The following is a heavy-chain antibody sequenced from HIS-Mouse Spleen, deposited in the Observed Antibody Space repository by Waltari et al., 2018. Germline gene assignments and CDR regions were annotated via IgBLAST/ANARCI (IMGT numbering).Heavy chain of an antibody. V-gene: IGHV4-39*07. CDR2: IYYSGST. CDR3: AREIPYSSSWYDWYFDL. CDR1: GAPISSSSYS. D-gene: IGHD6-13*01. Sequence: QLQLQESGPGLGKPSETLSLACTVSGAPISSSSYSWGWIREPPGKGLEWIGSIYYSGSTYYNPSLKSRVTISVDTSKNQFSLKLSSVTAADTAVYYCAREIPYSSSWYDWYFDLWGRGTLVTVSS. J-gene: IGHJ2*01.